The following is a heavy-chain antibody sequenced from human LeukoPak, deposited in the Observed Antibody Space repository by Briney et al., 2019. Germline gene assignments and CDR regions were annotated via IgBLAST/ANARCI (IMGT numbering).Heavy chain of an antibody. CDR2: IYTSGST. D-gene: IGHD6-19*01. V-gene: IGHV4-61*02. J-gene: IGHJ3*02. Sequence: SETLSLTCTVSGGSISSGSYYWSWIRQPAGKGLEWIGRIYTSGSTNYNPSLKSRVTMSVDTSKNQFSLKLSSVTAADTAVYYCARDGLYSSGWSDAFDIWGQGTMVTVSS. CDR3: ARDGLYSSGWSDAFDI. CDR1: GGSISSGSYY.